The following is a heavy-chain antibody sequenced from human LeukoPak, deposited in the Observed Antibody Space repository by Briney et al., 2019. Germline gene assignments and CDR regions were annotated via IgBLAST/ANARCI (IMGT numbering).Heavy chain of an antibody. J-gene: IGHJ4*02. CDR3: ARGHPTTVTTYYFYY. D-gene: IGHD4-17*01. V-gene: IGHV4-38-2*01. Sequence: SETLSLTCAVSGYSISSGYYWGWIRQPPGQGLEWIGSIYHSGSTYYNPALKSRVTISVDTSKNQFSLKLSSVTAADTAVYYCARGHPTTVTTYYFYYWGQGTLVTVSS. CDR2: IYHSGST. CDR1: GYSISSGYY.